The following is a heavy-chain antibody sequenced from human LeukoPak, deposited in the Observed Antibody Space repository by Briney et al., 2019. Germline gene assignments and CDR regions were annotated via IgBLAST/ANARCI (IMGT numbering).Heavy chain of an antibody. CDR2: IYSGGST. CDR1: GFTDSRNY. D-gene: IGHD3-22*01. V-gene: IGHV3-53*01. Sequence: GGSLSLSYAASGFTDSRNYMSWVRQAPGKGLEWVSVIYSGGSTYYADSVRGRFTISRDNSKNTLYLPMNRQRAEDTAVYYCLKDDHYYDSSGYYHYYAMDIWGQGTTVTVSS. CDR3: LKDDHYYDSSGYYHYYAMDI. J-gene: IGHJ6*02.